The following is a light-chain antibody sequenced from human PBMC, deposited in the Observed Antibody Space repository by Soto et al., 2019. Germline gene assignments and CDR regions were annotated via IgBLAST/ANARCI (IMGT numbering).Light chain of an antibody. V-gene: IGLV1-40*01. CDR3: QSYDSSLSVVV. Sequence: QSVLTQPPSVSGAPGQSVTISCTGSSSNIGAGYDVFWYQQLPGTAPKLLIYGNTNRPSGVPDRFSGSKSGTSASLAITGLQAEDEADYYCQSYDSSLSVVVFGGGTKLTVL. CDR1: SSNIGAGYD. CDR2: GNT. J-gene: IGLJ2*01.